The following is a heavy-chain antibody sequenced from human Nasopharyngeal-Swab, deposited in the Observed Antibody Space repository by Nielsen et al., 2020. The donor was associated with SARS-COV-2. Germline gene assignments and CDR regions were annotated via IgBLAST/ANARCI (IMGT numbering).Heavy chain of an antibody. Sequence: SVPVSCKAYGDTFSTHVTHWVRQAPGQRLEWIGWINGDTGNTKYPEKFQGRVTITRDRSTTTAYMELRSLRSEDTAVYYCARERPEHYFDLWVPGTLVTVSS. CDR3: ARERPEHYFDL. CDR2: INGDTGNT. J-gene: IGHJ4*02. D-gene: IGHD2-21*01. V-gene: IGHV1-3*01. CDR1: GDTFSTHV.